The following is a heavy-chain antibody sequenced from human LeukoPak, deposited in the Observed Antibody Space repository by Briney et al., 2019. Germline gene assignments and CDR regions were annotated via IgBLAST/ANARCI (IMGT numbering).Heavy chain of an antibody. CDR2: INHSGST. J-gene: IGHJ4*02. Sequence: PSETLSLTCAVYGGSFSDYYWSWIRQPPGKGLEWIGEINHSGSTNYNPSLKSRVTISIDTSKKQFSLELSSVTAADTAVYYCLTMVRGVIIGTPHYWGQGTLVTVSS. D-gene: IGHD3-10*01. CDR3: LTMVRGVIIGTPHY. CDR1: GGSFSDYY. V-gene: IGHV4-34*03.